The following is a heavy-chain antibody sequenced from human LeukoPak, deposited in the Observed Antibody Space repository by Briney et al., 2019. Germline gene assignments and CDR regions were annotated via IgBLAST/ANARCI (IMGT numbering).Heavy chain of an antibody. CDR1: GSSISSYY. CDR2: IYYSGST. D-gene: IGHD6-19*01. V-gene: IGHV4-59*01. J-gene: IGHJ4*02. Sequence: PSETLSLTCTVSGSSISSYYWSWIRQPPGKGLEWIGYIYYSGSTNYNPSLKSRVTISVDTPKNQFSLKLSSVTAADTAVYYCARVSSGWSTDYYFDYWGQGTLVTVSS. CDR3: ARVSSGWSTDYYFDY.